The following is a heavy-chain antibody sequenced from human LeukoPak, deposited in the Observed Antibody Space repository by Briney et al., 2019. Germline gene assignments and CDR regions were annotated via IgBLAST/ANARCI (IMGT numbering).Heavy chain of an antibody. D-gene: IGHD3-22*01. CDR1: GFSFSSCA. Sequence: GGTLRLSCAASGFSFSSCAMSWVRQAPGKGLEWVSAISGSDTRTYYADSLKGRFTISRDNSKNTLYLQMDSLTAEDTAIYYCAKEDSRGHWFDYWGQGTLVTVSS. CDR3: AKEDSRGHWFDY. CDR2: ISGSDTRT. V-gene: IGHV3-23*01. J-gene: IGHJ4*02.